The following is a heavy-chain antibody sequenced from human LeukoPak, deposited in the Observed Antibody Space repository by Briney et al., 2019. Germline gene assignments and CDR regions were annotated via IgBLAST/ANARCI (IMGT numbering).Heavy chain of an antibody. D-gene: IGHD3-22*01. J-gene: IGHJ4*02. V-gene: IGHV1-18*01. CDR2: ISAYNGNT. CDR1: GYTFTSYG. Sequence: GASVKVSRTASGYTFTSYGISWVRQAPGQGLEWMGWISAYNGNTNYAQKLQGRVTMTTDTSTSTAYMELRSLRSDDTAVYYCARAYYYDSSGDFDYWGQGTLVTVSS. CDR3: ARAYYYDSSGDFDY.